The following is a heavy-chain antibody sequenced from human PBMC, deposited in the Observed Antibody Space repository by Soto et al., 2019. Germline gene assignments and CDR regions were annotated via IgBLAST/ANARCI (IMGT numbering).Heavy chain of an antibody. D-gene: IGHD6-13*01. CDR2: INPGGGST. Sequence: ASVKVSCKASGYTLNTYYMHWVRQAPGQGPEWMGIINPGGGSTTYAQNFQDRVTMTRDTSSSTVYMELSSLRSEDTAVYYCARGGGSSSWYALFEYWGQATLVTVSS. CDR3: ARGGGSSSWYALFEY. CDR1: GYTLNTYY. V-gene: IGHV1-46*02. J-gene: IGHJ4*02.